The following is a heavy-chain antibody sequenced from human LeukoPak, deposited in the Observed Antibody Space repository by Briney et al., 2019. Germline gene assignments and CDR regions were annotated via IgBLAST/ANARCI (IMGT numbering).Heavy chain of an antibody. D-gene: IGHD1-26*01. CDR1: GGSISNYY. V-gene: IGHV4-59*01. J-gene: IGHJ2*01. CDR3: ARRGANSGSYSHFDL. Sequence: SETLSLTCTVSGGSISNYYGNWIRQPPGKGLEWIGNIYYSGSTNYNPSLKSRVTISVDTSKNQFSLKLSSLTAADTPVYYCARRGANSGSYSHFDLWGRGTLVTVSS. CDR2: IYYSGST.